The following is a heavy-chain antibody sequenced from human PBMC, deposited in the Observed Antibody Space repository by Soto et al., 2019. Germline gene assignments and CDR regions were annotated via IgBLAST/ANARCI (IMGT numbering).Heavy chain of an antibody. D-gene: IGHD3-22*01. Sequence: GESLKISCKVSGYSFTSYWIGWVRQMPGKGLEWMGIIYPGDSDTRYSPSFQGQVTISADKSISTAYLQWSSLKASDTAMYYCARRYYYDSSGYYWDYWGQGTLVTVSS. CDR2: IYPGDSDT. V-gene: IGHV5-51*01. J-gene: IGHJ4*02. CDR3: ARRYYYDSSGYYWDY. CDR1: GYSFTSYW.